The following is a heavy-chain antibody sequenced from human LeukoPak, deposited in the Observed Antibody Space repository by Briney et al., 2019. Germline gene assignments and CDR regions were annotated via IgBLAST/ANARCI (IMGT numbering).Heavy chain of an antibody. D-gene: IGHD2-21*01. Sequence: SETLSLTCTVSGGSISRYYWSWIRQPPGKGLEWIGYIYYSGSTNYNPSLKSRVTISVDTSKNQFSLKLSSVTAADTAVYYCAREGYSLYYFDYWGQGTLVTVSS. CDR3: AREGYSLYYFDY. CDR1: GGSISRYY. J-gene: IGHJ4*02. CDR2: IYYSGST. V-gene: IGHV4-59*01.